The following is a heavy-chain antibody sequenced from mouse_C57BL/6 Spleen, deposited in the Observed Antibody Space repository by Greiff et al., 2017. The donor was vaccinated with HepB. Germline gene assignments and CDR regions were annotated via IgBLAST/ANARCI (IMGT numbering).Heavy chain of an antibody. D-gene: IGHD2-5*01. CDR1: GFTFSSYA. CDR3: ARDSNYGGYAMDY. Sequence: EVQGVESGGGLVKPGGSLKLSCAASGFTFSSYAMSWVRQTPEKRLEWVATISDGGSYTYYPDNVKGRFTISRDNAKNNLYLQMSHLKSEDTAMYYCARDSNYGGYAMDYWGQGTSVTVSS. V-gene: IGHV5-4*01. CDR2: ISDGGSYT. J-gene: IGHJ4*01.